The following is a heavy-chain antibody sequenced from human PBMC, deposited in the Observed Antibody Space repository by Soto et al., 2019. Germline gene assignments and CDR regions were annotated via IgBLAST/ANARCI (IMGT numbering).Heavy chain of an antibody. Sequence: SETLSLTCTDSGGSISSGGYYWSWIRQDPGKGLEWIGYIYYSGSTYYNPSLKSRVTIPVDTSKNQFSLKLSSVTAAETAVYYCARGWDFELFDDWGQGTLVTVSS. D-gene: IGHD3-9*01. CDR3: ARGWDFELFDD. J-gene: IGHJ4*02. CDR1: GGSISSGGYY. V-gene: IGHV4-31*03. CDR2: IYYSGST.